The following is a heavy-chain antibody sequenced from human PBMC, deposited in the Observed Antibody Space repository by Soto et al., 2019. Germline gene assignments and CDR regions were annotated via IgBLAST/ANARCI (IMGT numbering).Heavy chain of an antibody. V-gene: IGHV1-69*12. J-gene: IGHJ4*02. D-gene: IGHD5-18*01. CDR1: GGTFSTYA. Sequence: QVQLVQSGAEVKKPESSVKVSCKAPGGTFSTYAISWVRQAPGQGLEWMGGIIPMFGTANYAPRFQDRVTITADDSTNTVYMELSSLSSEDTAVYFCASGIQLWLRRINNGYSGWGQGTLVTVSS. CDR2: IIPMFGTA. CDR3: ASGIQLWLRRINNGYSG.